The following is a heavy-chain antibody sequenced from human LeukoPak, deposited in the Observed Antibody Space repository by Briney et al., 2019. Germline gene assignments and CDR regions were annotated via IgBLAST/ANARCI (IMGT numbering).Heavy chain of an antibody. CDR2: IGISGGGI. CDR1: GFTFSTYT. D-gene: IGHD3-10*01. J-gene: IGHJ4*02. Sequence: GGSLRLSCIASGFTFSTYTMYWVRQAPGKGLEWVSIIGISGGGIHYADSVKGRFTISRDDSKDTLYLQMNSLRVDDTAVYYCAMDPNRGTNYWGQGVLVTVSS. V-gene: IGHV3-23*01. CDR3: AMDPNRGTNY.